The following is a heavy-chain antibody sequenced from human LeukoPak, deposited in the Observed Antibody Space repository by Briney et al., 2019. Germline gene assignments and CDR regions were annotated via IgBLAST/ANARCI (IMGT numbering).Heavy chain of an antibody. CDR3: AKDLGYSSSWYDYYYYYYMDV. J-gene: IGHJ6*03. Sequence: PGGSLRLSCAASGFIFSSYGMHWVRQAPDKGLEWVAFTRYDGSRKYYADSVKGRFTISRDNSKNTLYLQMNSLRAEDTAMYYCAKDLGYSSSWYDYYYYYYMDVWGKGTTVTVSS. CDR2: TRYDGSRK. CDR1: GFIFSSYG. D-gene: IGHD6-13*01. V-gene: IGHV3-30*02.